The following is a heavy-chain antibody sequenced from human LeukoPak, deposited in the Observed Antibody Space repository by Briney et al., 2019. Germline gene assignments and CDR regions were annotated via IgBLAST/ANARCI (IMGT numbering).Heavy chain of an antibody. D-gene: IGHD7-27*01. CDR1: GFTFSRHW. V-gene: IGHV3-74*01. CDR2: MNSDGSTT. CDR3: ARDLAWGAFDY. Sequence: GGSLRLSCAASGFTFSRHWMHWVRQAPGKGLVWVSRMNSDGSTTNYADSVKGRFTISRDDSRNTLSLQMNSLRVEDTAVYYCARDLAWGAFDYWGQGILVAVSS. J-gene: IGHJ4*02.